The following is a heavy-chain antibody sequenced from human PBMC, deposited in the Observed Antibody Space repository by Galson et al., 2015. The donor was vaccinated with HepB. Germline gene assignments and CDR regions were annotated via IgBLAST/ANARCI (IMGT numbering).Heavy chain of an antibody. Sequence: QSGAEVKKPGESLKISCKGSGYSFTSYWIGWVRQMPGKGLEWMGIIYPGDSDTRYSPSFQGQVTISADKSISTAYLQWSSLKASDTAMYYCARSDCSGGSCYSSYFDYWGQGTLVTVSS. V-gene: IGHV5-51*01. CDR1: GYSFTSYW. D-gene: IGHD2-15*01. CDR2: IYPGDSDT. J-gene: IGHJ4*02. CDR3: ARSDCSGGSCYSSYFDY.